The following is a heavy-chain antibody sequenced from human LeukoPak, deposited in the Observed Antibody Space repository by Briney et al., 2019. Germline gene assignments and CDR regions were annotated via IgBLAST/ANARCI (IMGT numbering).Heavy chain of an antibody. D-gene: IGHD2-2*01. V-gene: IGHV3-48*01. CDR2: ISSSSSTI. Sequence: GGSLRLSCAASGFTFSSYSMNWVRQAPGKGLEWVSYISSSSSTIYYADSVKGRFTISRDNAKNSLYLQMNSLRAEDTAVYYCARSCSSTTCYSYYYHYMDVWGKGTTVTVSS. CDR1: GFTFSSYS. J-gene: IGHJ6*03. CDR3: ARSCSSTTCYSYYYHYMDV.